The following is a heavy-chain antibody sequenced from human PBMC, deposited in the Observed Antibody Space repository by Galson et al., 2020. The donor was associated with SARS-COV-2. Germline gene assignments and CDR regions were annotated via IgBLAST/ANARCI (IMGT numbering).Heavy chain of an antibody. CDR2: IYSGGVT. CDR1: GFTFRRYS. V-gene: IGHV3-23*03. J-gene: IGHJ4*02. Sequence: GGSLRLSCAASGFTFRRYSMNWVRQAPGTGLEWVSVIYSGGVTYYADSVKGRFTISRDNSKATLYLQMNSLRTDDTAVYYCAKDRFDYDSSGYDWGQGTLVTVSS. D-gene: IGHD3-22*01. CDR3: AKDRFDYDSSGYD.